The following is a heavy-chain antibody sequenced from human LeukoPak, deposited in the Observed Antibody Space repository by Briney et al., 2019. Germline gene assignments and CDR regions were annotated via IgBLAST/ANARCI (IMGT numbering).Heavy chain of an antibody. D-gene: IGHD5-18*01. J-gene: IGHJ4*02. CDR1: GYTLTELS. Sequence: ASVKVSFKVSGYTLTELSMHWVRQAPAKGLGGVGGFDPGDGEKIYAQKFQGRVTMTEDTSTDTAYMELSSLRSDDTAVYYCATPRGYSYGRLDYWGQGTLVTVSS. CDR2: FDPGDGEK. CDR3: ATPRGYSYGRLDY. V-gene: IGHV1-24*01.